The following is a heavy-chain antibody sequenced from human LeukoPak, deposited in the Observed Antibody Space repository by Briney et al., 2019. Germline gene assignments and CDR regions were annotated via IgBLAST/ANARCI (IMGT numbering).Heavy chain of an antibody. CDR2: IYYSGST. CDR3: AREYSGSLTRADWFDP. Sequence: PSETLSLTCTVSGDSISSGDYYWGWIRQPPGKGLEWIGSIYYSGSTYYNPSLKSRVTISVDTSKNQFSLKLGSVTAADTAVYYCAREYSGSLTRADWFDPWGQGTLVTVSS. CDR1: GDSISSGDYY. D-gene: IGHD1-26*01. V-gene: IGHV4-39*07. J-gene: IGHJ5*02.